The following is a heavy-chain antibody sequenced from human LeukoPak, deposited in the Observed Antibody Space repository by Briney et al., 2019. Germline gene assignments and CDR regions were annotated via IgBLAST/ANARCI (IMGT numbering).Heavy chain of an antibody. D-gene: IGHD5-24*01. J-gene: IGHJ4*02. V-gene: IGHV4-4*09. CDR1: GGSISSYY. CDR2: IHSTGTT. CDR3: ARRARRDAYNPNDF. Sequence: SETLSLSCTVSGGSISSYYWSWSRQPPGKELQWIGYIHSTGTTKFNPSLESRDTMSVDTSKNQFSLKLSSVTAADTAVYYCARRARRDAYNPNDFWGQGTLVTVSS.